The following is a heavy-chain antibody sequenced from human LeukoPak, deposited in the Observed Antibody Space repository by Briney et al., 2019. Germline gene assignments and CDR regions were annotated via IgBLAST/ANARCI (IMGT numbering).Heavy chain of an antibody. CDR1: GGTFSSYA. CDR3: ARVWLYYGDSKNWFDP. V-gene: IGHV1-69*13. Sequence: ASVKVSCKASGGTFSSYAISWVRQAPGQGLEWMGGIIPIFGTANYAQKFQGRVTITADESTSTAYMELSSLRSEDTAVYYCARVWLYYGDSKNWFDPWGQGTLVTVSS. CDR2: IIPIFGTA. D-gene: IGHD3-10*01. J-gene: IGHJ5*02.